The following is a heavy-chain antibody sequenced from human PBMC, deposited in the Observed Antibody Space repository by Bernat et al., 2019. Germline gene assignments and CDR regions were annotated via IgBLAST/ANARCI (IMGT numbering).Heavy chain of an antibody. CDR3: ARHGLSIAAAAYPFDS. J-gene: IGHJ4*02. D-gene: IGHD6-25*01. V-gene: IGHV4-39*01. CDR1: GGSISSSSYY. Sequence: QLQLQESGPGLVKPSETLSLTCIVSGGSISSSSYYWGWIRQPPGKGLAWIGSIYYSGSTYYNPSLKSRVTISVDTSKNQFSLKLNSVAAADTAVYHCARHGLSIAAAAYPFDSWGQGTLVTVSS. CDR2: IYYSGST.